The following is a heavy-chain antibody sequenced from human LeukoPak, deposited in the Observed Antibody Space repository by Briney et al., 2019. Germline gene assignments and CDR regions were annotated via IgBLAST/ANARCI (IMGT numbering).Heavy chain of an antibody. Sequence: PGGSLRLSCAASGFTFSTYDMNWVRQAPGKGLEWVSGISGSGGSTYYADSVKGRFTISRDNSKNTLYLQMNSLRAEDTAVYYCARLYCITTSCYAGDYWGQGTLVTVSS. D-gene: IGHD2-2*01. CDR3: ARLYCITTSCYAGDY. CDR2: ISGSGGST. V-gene: IGHV3-23*01. CDR1: GFTFSTYD. J-gene: IGHJ4*02.